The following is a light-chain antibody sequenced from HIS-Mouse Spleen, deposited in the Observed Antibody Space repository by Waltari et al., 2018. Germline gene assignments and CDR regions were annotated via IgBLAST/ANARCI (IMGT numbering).Light chain of an antibody. Sequence: DIQMTQSPSSLSASVGDRVTITCQASQGISNYLAWYQQKPGKVPKLLIYAASTLQSWVPSRFSGSGSGTDFTLTISSLQPEDVATYYCQKYNSAPRLTFGGGTKVEIK. V-gene: IGKV1-27*01. CDR2: AAS. J-gene: IGKJ4*01. CDR1: QGISNY. CDR3: QKYNSAPRLT.